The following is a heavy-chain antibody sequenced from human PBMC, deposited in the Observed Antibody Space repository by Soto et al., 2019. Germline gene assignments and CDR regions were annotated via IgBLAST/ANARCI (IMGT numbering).Heavy chain of an antibody. CDR2: ISSSAGTT. Sequence: GGSLRLSCGASGFTFGSYEMNWVRQAPGKGLEWVSYISSSAGTTYCADSVKGRFTISRDNAKKSLFLQLNSLNPEDTALYFCTTEGNENSGYYVGYSEHWGQGTQVTVSS. CDR1: GFTFGSYE. D-gene: IGHD3-3*01. V-gene: IGHV3-48*03. J-gene: IGHJ4*02. CDR3: TTEGNENSGYYVGYSEH.